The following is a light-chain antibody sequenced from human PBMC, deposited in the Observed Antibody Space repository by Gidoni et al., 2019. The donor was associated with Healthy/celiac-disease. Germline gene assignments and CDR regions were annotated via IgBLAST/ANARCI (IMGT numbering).Light chain of an antibody. J-gene: IGKJ2*01. CDR2: GAS. CDR1: QSVSSSY. V-gene: IGKV3-20*01. Sequence: EIVLTQSPGTLSLSPGERATLSCRASQSVSSSYLAWYQQKPGQAPRLLIYGASSRATGIPERFSGSGSGTDFTLTISRLGPEDFAVYYCHQYGSSHTFGQGTKLEIK. CDR3: HQYGSSHT.